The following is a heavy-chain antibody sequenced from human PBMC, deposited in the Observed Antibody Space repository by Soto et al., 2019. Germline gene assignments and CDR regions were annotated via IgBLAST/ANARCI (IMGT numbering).Heavy chain of an antibody. CDR3: ARGIQLWLRLFHY. V-gene: IGHV3-30-3*01. J-gene: IGHJ4*02. CDR1: GFTFSNHA. D-gene: IGHD5-18*01. CDR2: ISYDGVNK. Sequence: QVQLVESGGGVGQPGRSLRLSCAASGFTFSNHAFHWVRQAPGKGLEWVAVISYDGVNKYYADSVKGRFTISRDNSKNTLYLQVKSLRPEDTAVYYCARGIQLWLRLFHYWGQGSRVTVSS.